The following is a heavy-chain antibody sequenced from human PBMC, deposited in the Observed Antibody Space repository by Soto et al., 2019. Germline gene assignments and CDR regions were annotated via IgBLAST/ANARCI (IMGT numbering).Heavy chain of an antibody. V-gene: IGHV3-30*04. CDR2: VSNDGNKD. CDR3: ARDGETGTTRGMFEY. D-gene: IGHD1-1*01. CDR1: GFTFSRYA. J-gene: IGHJ4*02. Sequence: QVQLVESGGGVVQPGGSLRLSCTASGFTFSRYAVFWVRQAPGKGLEWVAAVSNDGNKDYYADSVKGRFTITRDTSKNMVYLQMNSLRGDDTAVYFCARDGETGTTRGMFEYWGQGTLVTVSS.